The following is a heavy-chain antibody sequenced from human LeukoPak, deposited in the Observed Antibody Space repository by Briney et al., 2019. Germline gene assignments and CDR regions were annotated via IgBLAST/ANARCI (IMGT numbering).Heavy chain of an antibody. V-gene: IGHV3-11*06. CDR1: GFAFSDYY. D-gene: IGHD3-22*01. Sequence: PGGSLRLSCAASGFAFSDYYMSWIRQAPGKGLEWLSYISSTSSFTSYADSVKGRFTISRDNAKNSLYLQMNSLRAEDTAVYYCVRDGFDRSGSNWFDPWGQGTLVTVSS. J-gene: IGHJ5*02. CDR2: ISSTSSFT. CDR3: VRDGFDRSGSNWFDP.